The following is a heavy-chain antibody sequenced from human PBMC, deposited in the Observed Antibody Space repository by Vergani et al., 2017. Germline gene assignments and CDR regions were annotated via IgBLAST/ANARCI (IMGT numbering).Heavy chain of an antibody. D-gene: IGHD1-14*01. CDR1: GGSISSYY. CDR3: ARRYRRVLDY. CDR2: IYYSGST. Sequence: QVQLQESGPGLVKPSETLSLTCTVSGGSISSYYWSWIRQPPGKGLEWIGYIYYSGSTNYNPSLKSRVTISVDTSKNQFSLKLSSVTAADTAVYYCARRYRRVLDYWGQGTLVTVSS. J-gene: IGHJ4*02. V-gene: IGHV4-59*12.